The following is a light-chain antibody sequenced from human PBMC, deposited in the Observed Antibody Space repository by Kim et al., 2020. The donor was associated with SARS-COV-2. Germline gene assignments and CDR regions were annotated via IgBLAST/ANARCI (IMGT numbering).Light chain of an antibody. J-gene: IGKJ2*01. CDR2: GAS. CDR1: QSVYSGY. CDR3: QQYTESSFT. V-gene: IGKV3-20*01. Sequence: EVVLTQSPGTLSLSPGERATLSCRASQSVYSGYFGWYQQKPGQAPRLLIYGASNRATGIPDRFSGSGSGTDFSLTISRLEPEDFEVYYCQQYTESSFTFGQGTKLEI.